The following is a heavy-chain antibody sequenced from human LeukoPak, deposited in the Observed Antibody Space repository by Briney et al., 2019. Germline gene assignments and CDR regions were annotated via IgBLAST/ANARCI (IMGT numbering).Heavy chain of an antibody. CDR3: AREFRGSQLPTV. CDR2: IYYSGST. J-gene: IGHJ4*02. V-gene: IGHV4-59*01. CDR1: GGSISSYY. Sequence: PSETLSLTCTVSGGSISSYYWSWIRQPPGKGLEWIGYIYYSGSTNYNPSLKSRVTISVDTSKNQFSLKLSSVTAADTAVYYCAREFRGSQLPTVWGQGTLVTVSS. D-gene: IGHD2-2*01.